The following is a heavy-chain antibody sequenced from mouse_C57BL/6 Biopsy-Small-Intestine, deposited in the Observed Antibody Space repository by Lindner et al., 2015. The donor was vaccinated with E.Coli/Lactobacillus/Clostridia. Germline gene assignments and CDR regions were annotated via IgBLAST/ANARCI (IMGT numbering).Heavy chain of an antibody. CDR1: GYTFTDYC. D-gene: IGHD1-1*01. Sequence: VQLQESGPELVKPGASVKISCKASGYTFTDYCMNWVKQSHGRSLEWIGDINPDNGGTSYNQKFKGKATLTVDKSSSTAYMELRSLTSEDSTVYYCARLGYGGSYWGRGTTLTVSS. CDR3: ARLGYGGSY. J-gene: IGHJ2*01. V-gene: IGHV1-26*01. CDR2: INPDNGGT.